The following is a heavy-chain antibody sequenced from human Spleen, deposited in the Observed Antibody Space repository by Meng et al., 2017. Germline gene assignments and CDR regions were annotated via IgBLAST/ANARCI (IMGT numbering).Heavy chain of an antibody. Sequence: SETLSLTCAVSGYSITGSYNWGWIRQSPGKGLEWIGSIYQSGSTYYNPSLKSRVTISVDTSKNQFSLKLSSVTAADTAVYYCAREGAAAGIDYWGQGTLVTVSS. CDR3: AREGAAAGIDY. D-gene: IGHD6-13*01. CDR2: IYQSGST. J-gene: IGHJ4*02. V-gene: IGHV4-38-2*02. CDR1: GYSITGSYN.